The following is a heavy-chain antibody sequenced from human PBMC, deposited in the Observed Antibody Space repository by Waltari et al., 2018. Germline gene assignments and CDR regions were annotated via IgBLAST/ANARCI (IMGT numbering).Heavy chain of an antibody. CDR3: ARGAGGYSGSYYVVANYYYYMDV. CDR2: IYYSGST. D-gene: IGHD1-26*01. V-gene: IGHV4-59*01. J-gene: IGHJ6*03. CDR1: GGSISSYY. Sequence: QVQLQESGPGLVKPSETLSLTCTVSGGSISSYYWSWIRQPPGKGLEWIGYIYYSGSTNYNPSLKSRVTISVDTSKNQFSLKLSSVTAADTAVYYCARGAGGYSGSYYVVANYYYYMDVWGKGTTVTVSS.